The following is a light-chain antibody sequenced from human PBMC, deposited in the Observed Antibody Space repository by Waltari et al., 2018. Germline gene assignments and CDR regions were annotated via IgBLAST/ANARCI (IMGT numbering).Light chain of an antibody. CDR1: QSVSSSY. V-gene: IGKV3-20*01. Sequence: EIVLTQSPGPLSLSPGERDTLSCRASQSVSSSYLAWYQQKPGQAPRLLIYGASSRATGIPDRFSGSGSGTDFTLTISRLEPEDFAVYYCQQYGSSLLTFGPGTKVDIK. CDR2: GAS. J-gene: IGKJ3*01. CDR3: QQYGSSLLT.